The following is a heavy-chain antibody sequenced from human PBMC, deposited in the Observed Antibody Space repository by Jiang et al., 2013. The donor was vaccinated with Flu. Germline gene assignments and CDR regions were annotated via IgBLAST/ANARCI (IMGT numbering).Heavy chain of an antibody. J-gene: IGHJ6*03. CDR2: INPNSGGT. Sequence: SGAEVKKPGASVKVSCKASGYSFTGYFLHWVRQAPGQGLEWMGWINPNSGGTNYAHKFQGRVTMTRDTSISTAYMELTSLRSDDTALYYCARDTYNYIWGSWDYMDVWGKGPRSPSP. D-gene: IGHD3-16*01. CDR3: ARDTYNYIWGSWDYMDV. CDR1: GYSFTGYF. V-gene: IGHV1-2*02.